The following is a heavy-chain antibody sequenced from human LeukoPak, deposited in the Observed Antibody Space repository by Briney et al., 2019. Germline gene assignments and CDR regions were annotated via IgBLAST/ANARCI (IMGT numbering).Heavy chain of an antibody. J-gene: IGHJ6*02. D-gene: IGHD6-13*01. CDR3: ARHRAAGGSYYYGADV. V-gene: IGHV5-51*01. CDR2: INPGDSDT. Sequence: GESLKISCQGSGYTFRNYWIAWVRQMPGKGLEWMGIINPGDSDTRYSPSFQGQVTISADESTTTAYLQWSSLKASDTAMYYCARHRAAGGSYYYGADVWGQGTTVTVSS. CDR1: GYTFRNYW.